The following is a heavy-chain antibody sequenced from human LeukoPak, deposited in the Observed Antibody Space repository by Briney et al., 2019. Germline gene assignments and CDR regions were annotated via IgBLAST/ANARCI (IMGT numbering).Heavy chain of an antibody. J-gene: IGHJ4*02. D-gene: IGHD3-10*01. CDR1: GFTFGNNR. CDR2: VYGGGNA. CDR3: VRERFGAYVEN. V-gene: IGHV3-53*01. Sequence: GGSLRLSCAASGFTFGNNRMSWVRQAPGKGLEWVSTVYGGGNAAYADSVKGRFTISRDTSKNTLLLQMNSLRAEDTAVYFCVRERFGAYVENWGQGAQVTVSS.